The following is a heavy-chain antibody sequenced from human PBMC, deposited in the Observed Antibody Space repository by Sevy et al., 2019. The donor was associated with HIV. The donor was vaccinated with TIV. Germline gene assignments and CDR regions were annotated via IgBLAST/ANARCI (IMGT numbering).Heavy chain of an antibody. V-gene: IGHV1-18*01. CDR3: AGAGPGIKGDAFDI. J-gene: IGHJ3*02. Sequence: ASVKVSCKASGYTFTSYGISWVRQAPGQGLEWMGWISAYNGNTNYAQKLQGRVTMTTDTSTTTAFMELRSRRSDDTAVYYCAGAGPGIKGDAFDIWGQGTMVTVSS. CDR1: GYTFTSYG. CDR2: ISAYNGNT.